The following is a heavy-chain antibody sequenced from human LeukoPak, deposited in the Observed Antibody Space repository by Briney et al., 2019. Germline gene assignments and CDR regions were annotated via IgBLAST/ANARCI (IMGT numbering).Heavy chain of an antibody. Sequence: KTSETLSLTCTVSGGSISSYYWSWIRQPAGKGLEWIGRIYTSGSTNYNPSLKSRVTMSVDTSKNQFSLKLRSVTAADTAVYYCARAALRYCSSTSCLGYFDYWGQGTLVTVSS. CDR2: IYTSGST. CDR3: ARAALRYCSSTSCLGYFDY. J-gene: IGHJ4*02. V-gene: IGHV4-4*07. CDR1: GGSISSYY. D-gene: IGHD2-2*01.